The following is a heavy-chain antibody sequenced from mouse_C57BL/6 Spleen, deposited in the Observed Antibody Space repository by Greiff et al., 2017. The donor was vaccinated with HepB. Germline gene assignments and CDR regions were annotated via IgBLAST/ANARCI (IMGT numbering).Heavy chain of an antibody. J-gene: IGHJ2*01. CDR2: IYPYNGVS. CDR3: ARWTAQATLDY. V-gene: IGHV1-31*01. CDR1: GYSFTGYY. Sequence: VHVKQSGPELVKPGASVKISCKPSGYSFTGYYMHWVKQSHGNILDWIGYIYPYNGVSSYNQKFKGKATLTVDKSSSTAYMELRSLTSEDSAVYYCARWTAQATLDYWGQGTTLTVSS. D-gene: IGHD3-2*02.